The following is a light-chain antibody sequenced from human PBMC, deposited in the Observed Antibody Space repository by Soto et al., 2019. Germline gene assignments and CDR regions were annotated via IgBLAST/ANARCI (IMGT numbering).Light chain of an antibody. CDR1: SSNIGNNY. CDR2: GNN. Sequence: QSVLTQPPSVSAAPGQKVTISCSGSSSNIGNNYVSWYQQLPGTAPKLLIYGNNKRPSGIPERFSGSKSGTSATLGITGLQTGDEADYYCETWDSSLSSVVFGGGTKLTVL. J-gene: IGLJ2*01. CDR3: ETWDSSLSSVV. V-gene: IGLV1-51*02.